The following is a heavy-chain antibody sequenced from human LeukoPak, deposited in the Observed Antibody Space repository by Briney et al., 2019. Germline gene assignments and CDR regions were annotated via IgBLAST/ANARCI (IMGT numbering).Heavy chain of an antibody. D-gene: IGHD4-17*01. CDR2: IYYSGST. V-gene: IGHV4-31*03. CDR1: GGSISSGGYY. CDR3: ARAWGDYYWYFDL. Sequence: SETLSLTCTVSGGSISSGGYYWSWIRQHPGKGLEWIGYIYYSGSTYYNPSLKSRVTISVDTSKNQFSLKLSSVTAADTAVYYCARAWGDYYWYFDLWGRGTLVTVSS. J-gene: IGHJ2*01.